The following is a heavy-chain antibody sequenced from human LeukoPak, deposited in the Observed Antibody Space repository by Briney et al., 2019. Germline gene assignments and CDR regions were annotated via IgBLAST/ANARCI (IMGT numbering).Heavy chain of an antibody. CDR2: INHSGST. J-gene: IGHJ6*03. D-gene: IGHD4-11*01. V-gene: IGHV4-34*01. CDR3: ARRAHSNYPYYYYYMDV. Sequence: SETLSLTCAVYGGSFSVYYWSWIRQPPGKGLEWIGEINHSGSTNYNPSLKSRVTISVDTSKNQFSLKLSSVTAADTAVYYCARRAHSNYPYYYYYMDVWGKGTTVTVSS. CDR1: GGSFSVYY.